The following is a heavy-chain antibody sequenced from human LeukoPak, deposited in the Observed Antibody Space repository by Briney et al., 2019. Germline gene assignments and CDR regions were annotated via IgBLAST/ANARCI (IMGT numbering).Heavy chain of an antibody. CDR1: GGSISSCY. V-gene: IGHV4-4*07. Sequence: SETLSLTCTVSGGSISSCYWSWIRQPAGKGLEWIGRIYTSGSTNYNPSLKSRVTMSVDTSKNQFSLKLSSVTAADTAVYYCARDGITMVRGYDIPNWFDPWGQGTLVTVS. D-gene: IGHD3-10*01. CDR3: ARDGITMVRGYDIPNWFDP. J-gene: IGHJ5*02. CDR2: IYTSGST.